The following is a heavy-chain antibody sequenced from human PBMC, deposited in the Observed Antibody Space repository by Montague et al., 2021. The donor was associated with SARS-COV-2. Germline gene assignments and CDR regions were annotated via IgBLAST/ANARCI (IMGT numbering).Heavy chain of an antibody. V-gene: IGHV4-61*09. CDR3: TRVVVVVPASPAPTLFDP. D-gene: IGHD2-15*01. Sequence: TLSLTCTVSGVSVSSRSHFWSWIRQPAGKGLEWIGHIYATGSAKYNPSLESRVTISVDTSNNQFSLRLNSVTAADTAVYYCTRVVVVVPASPAPTLFDPWGQGILVTVSS. J-gene: IGHJ5*02. CDR2: IYATGSA. CDR1: GVSVSSRSHF.